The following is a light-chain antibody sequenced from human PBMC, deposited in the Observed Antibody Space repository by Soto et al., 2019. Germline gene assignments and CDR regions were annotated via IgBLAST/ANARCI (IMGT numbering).Light chain of an antibody. CDR1: QSLVHGDGNTY. J-gene: IGKJ2*01. Sequence: DIVMTQTPLSSPVTLGQPASISCRSSQSLVHGDGNTYLSRLQQRPGQPPRLLIYKISKRSSGVPDRFSGSGAGTDFTLKISKVEAEDVGVYYCMQATQFPGTFGQGTRLEIK. CDR3: MQATQFPGT. V-gene: IGKV2-24*01. CDR2: KIS.